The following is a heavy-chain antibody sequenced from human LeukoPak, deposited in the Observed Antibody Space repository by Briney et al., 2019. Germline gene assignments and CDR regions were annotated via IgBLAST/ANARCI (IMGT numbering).Heavy chain of an antibody. J-gene: IGHJ6*03. CDR2: IYSGGST. D-gene: IGHD3-10*01. Sequence: GGSLRLSCAASGFTVSSNYMSWVRQAPGKELEWVSVIYSGGSTYYADSVKGRFTISRDNSKNTLYLQMNSLRAEDTAVYYCARGFYGSGSYFNYYYYYMDVWGKGTTVTISS. CDR3: ARGFYGSGSYFNYYYYYMDV. V-gene: IGHV3-66*01. CDR1: GFTVSSNY.